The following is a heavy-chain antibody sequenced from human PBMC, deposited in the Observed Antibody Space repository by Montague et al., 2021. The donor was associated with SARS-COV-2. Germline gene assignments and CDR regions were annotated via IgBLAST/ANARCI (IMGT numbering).Heavy chain of an antibody. CDR3: ARVTWPVPVSGTFGAFDV. V-gene: IGHV4-34*01. CDR1: GGSLSGSW. J-gene: IGHJ3*01. D-gene: IGHD2-21*02. Sequence: SETLSLTCAVYGGSLSGSWWSWIRQSPGQGLEWIGEIYDSGRANYHPSLKWRVTMSVDTSKNQFSLKLNSLTAADTAIYYCARVTWPVPVSGTFGAFDVWGQGTVVTVSS. CDR2: IYDSGRA.